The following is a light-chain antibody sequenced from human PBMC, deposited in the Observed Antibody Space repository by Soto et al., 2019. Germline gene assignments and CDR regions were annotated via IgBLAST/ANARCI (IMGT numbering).Light chain of an antibody. CDR3: QQSYSFPKT. CDR1: QSIANY. J-gene: IGKJ1*01. CDR2: TTS. V-gene: IGKV1-39*01. Sequence: DIQMTQSPSSLSASVGDRVTITCRASQSIANYLNWYQQKPGKAPKLLIYTTSSLQSGVPSRFSSSGSGTDFTLTISSLQPEDFATYFCQQSYSFPKTFGQGTKVEI.